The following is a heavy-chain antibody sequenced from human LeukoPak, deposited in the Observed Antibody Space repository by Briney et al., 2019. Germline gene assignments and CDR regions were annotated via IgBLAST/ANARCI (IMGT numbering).Heavy chain of an antibody. V-gene: IGHV1-24*01. CDR2: FDPEDGET. Sequence: ASVNVSFTVSGYTLTELSLYWVRQAPGKGLEWMGGFDPEDGETIYVQKFQGRVTMTEDTSTDTAYMELSSLRSEDTAVYYCVTDGLDYWGQGTLVTVSS. CDR1: GYTLTELS. CDR3: VTDGLDY. J-gene: IGHJ4*02.